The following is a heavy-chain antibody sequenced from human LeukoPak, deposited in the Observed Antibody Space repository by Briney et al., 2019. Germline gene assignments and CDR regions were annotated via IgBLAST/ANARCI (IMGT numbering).Heavy chain of an antibody. Sequence: GGSLRLSCAASGFTFSTYAMTWVRQALGKGLEWVANIKQDGSEKYYVDSVKGRFTISRDNAKNSLYLQMNSLRAEDTAVYYCARALRDIVVVVAALYYYYYYGMDVWGQGTTVTVSS. D-gene: IGHD2-15*01. CDR3: ARALRDIVVVVAALYYYYYYGMDV. V-gene: IGHV3-7*01. J-gene: IGHJ6*02. CDR2: IKQDGSEK. CDR1: GFTFSTYA.